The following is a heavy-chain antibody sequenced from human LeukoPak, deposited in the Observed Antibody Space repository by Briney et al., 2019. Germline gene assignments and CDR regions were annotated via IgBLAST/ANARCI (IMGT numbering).Heavy chain of an antibody. CDR3: ARGGSGWFDAFDI. V-gene: IGHV1-8*03. J-gene: IGHJ3*02. CDR2: MNPNSGNT. D-gene: IGHD6-19*01. Sequence: ASVKVSCKASGYTFTNYDFNWVRQATGQGLEWMGWMNPNSGNTGYAQKFQGRITITRNTSITTAYMELSSLRSEDTAVYYCARGGSGWFDAFDIWGQGTMVTVSS. CDR1: GYTFTNYD.